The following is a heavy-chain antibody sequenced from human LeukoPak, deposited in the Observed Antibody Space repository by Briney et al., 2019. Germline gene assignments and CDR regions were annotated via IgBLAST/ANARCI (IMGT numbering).Heavy chain of an antibody. CDR1: GGTFSSYA. J-gene: IGHJ4*02. V-gene: IGHV1-69*13. CDR2: IIPIFGTA. D-gene: IGHD3-3*01. Sequence: GASVKVSCKASGGTFSSYAISWVRQAPGQGLEWMGGIIPIFGTANYAQKFQGRVTITADESTSTAYMELSSLRSEDTAVYYCARMAVFGVVIHPYYFDYWGQGTLVTVSS. CDR3: ARMAVFGVVIHPYYFDY.